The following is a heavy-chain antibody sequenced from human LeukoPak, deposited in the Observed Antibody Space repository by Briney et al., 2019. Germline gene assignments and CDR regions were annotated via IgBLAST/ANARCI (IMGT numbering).Heavy chain of an antibody. CDR2: ISYDGSNK. J-gene: IGHJ6*03. V-gene: IGHV3-30*04. CDR1: GFTFSSYA. CDR3: ARQVRQLVLYYYYYMDV. D-gene: IGHD6-13*01. Sequence: PGRSLRLSCAASGFTFSSYAMRWVRQAPGKGLEWVAVISYDGSNKYYADSVKGRFTISRDNSKNTLYLQMNSLRAEDTAVYYCARQVRQLVLYYYYYMDVWGKGTTVTVSS.